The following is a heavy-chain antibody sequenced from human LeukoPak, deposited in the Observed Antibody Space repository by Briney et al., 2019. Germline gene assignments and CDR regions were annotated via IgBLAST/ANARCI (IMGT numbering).Heavy chain of an antibody. D-gene: IGHD6-19*01. CDR1: GFTFSNFW. V-gene: IGHV3-7*01. Sequence: GGSLRLSCAASGFTFSNFWMNWVRQAPGKGLEWVASIKPEGSEKFYVDSVKGRFTISRDNAKKSLYLQMNSLRDEDTAVYYCARGNWPVAGHWGQGTLVTVSS. J-gene: IGHJ4*02. CDR2: IKPEGSEK. CDR3: ARGNWPVAGH.